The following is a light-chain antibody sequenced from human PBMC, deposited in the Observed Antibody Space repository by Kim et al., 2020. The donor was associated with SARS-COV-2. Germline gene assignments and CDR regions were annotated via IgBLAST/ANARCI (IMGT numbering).Light chain of an antibody. CDR2: QDS. CDR3: QAWDSSQVV. CDR1: KLGDKY. J-gene: IGLJ2*01. V-gene: IGLV3-1*01. Sequence: SYELTQPPSVSVSPGQTPSITCSGDKLGDKYACWYQQKPGQSPVLVIYQDSKRPSGIPERFSGSNSGNTATLTISGTQAMDEADYYCQAWDSSQVVFGGGTKLTVL.